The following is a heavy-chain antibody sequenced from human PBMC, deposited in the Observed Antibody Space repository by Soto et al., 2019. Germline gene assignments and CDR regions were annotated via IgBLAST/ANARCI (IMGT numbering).Heavy chain of an antibody. D-gene: IGHD4-4*01. CDR1: GFTFSSYG. J-gene: IGHJ5*02. CDR3: AKSSTVTTPFNWFDP. V-gene: IGHV3-30*18. Sequence: PGGSLRLSCAASGFTFSSYGMHWVRQAPGKGLEWVAVISYDGSNKYYADSVKGRFTISRDNSKNTLYLQMNSLRAEDTAVYYCAKSSTVTTPFNWFDPWGQGTLVTVSS. CDR2: ISYDGSNK.